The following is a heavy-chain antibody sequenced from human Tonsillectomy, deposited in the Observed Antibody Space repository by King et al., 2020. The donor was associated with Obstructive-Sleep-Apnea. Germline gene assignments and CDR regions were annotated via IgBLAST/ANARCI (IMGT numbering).Heavy chain of an antibody. CDR3: ARDRGGYCSSTSCPRGDY. D-gene: IGHD2-2*01. V-gene: IGHV3-11*01. CDR1: GFTFSDYY. J-gene: IGHJ4*02. CDR2: ISNSGSTI. Sequence: VQLVESGGGLVKPGGSLRLSCAASGFTFSDYYMSWIRQSPGKGLEWVSYISNSGSTIYYADSVNGRFTISRDNAKNSLYLQRNNLRAEDTAVYYCARDRGGYCSSTSCPRGDYWGQGTLVTVS.